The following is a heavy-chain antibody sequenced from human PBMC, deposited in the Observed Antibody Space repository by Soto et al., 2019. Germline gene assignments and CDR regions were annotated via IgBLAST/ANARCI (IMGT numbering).Heavy chain of an antibody. D-gene: IGHD3-9*01. J-gene: IGHJ3*02. CDR2: ISSDGTYK. Sequence: QVQLVESGGGVVHPGRSLRLSCAASGFTFGTYRMHWVRQAPGEGLEWVAVISSDGTYKNYSDSVKGRFTISRDNSKNTLYLQMNSVRPEDTAMFYCVKDPGYYGILTAYYRHAFDIWGQGTMVTVSS. CDR3: VKDPGYYGILTAYYRHAFDI. CDR1: GFTFGTYR. V-gene: IGHV3-30*18.